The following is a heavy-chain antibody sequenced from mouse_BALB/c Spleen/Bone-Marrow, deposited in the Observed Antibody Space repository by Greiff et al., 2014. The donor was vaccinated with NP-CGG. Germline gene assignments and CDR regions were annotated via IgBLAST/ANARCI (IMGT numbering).Heavy chain of an antibody. J-gene: IGHJ2*01. CDR1: GFNIKDTY. V-gene: IGHV14-3*02. D-gene: IGHD1-1*01. Sequence: EVQLQQSGAELVKPGASVKLSCTASGFNIKDTYMHWVKQRPEQGLEWIGRIDPANGNTKYDPKFQGKATITADTSSNTAYLQLSSLTSEGTAVYYCARYYYGGSYFDYWGQGTTLTVSS. CDR2: IDPANGNT. CDR3: ARYYYGGSYFDY.